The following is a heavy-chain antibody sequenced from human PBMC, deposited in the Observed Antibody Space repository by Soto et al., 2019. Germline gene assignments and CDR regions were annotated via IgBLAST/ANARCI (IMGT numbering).Heavy chain of an antibody. J-gene: IGHJ4*02. CDR1: GFTFSSYA. CDR3: ARGEGWTDAIDY. V-gene: IGHV3-30*04. CDR2: ISYDGSNK. D-gene: IGHD1-1*01. Sequence: QVQLVESGGGVVQPGRSLRLSCAASGFTFSSYAMHWVRQAPGMGLEWVALISYDGSNKYYADSVKGRFTISRDSSKNMLYLQINSLRGEDTAVYYCARGEGWTDAIDYWGQGTLVTVSS.